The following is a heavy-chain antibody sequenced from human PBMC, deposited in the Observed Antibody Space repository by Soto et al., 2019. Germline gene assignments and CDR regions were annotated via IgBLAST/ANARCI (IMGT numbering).Heavy chain of an antibody. Sequence: ASVKVSCKASGYTFTSYGISWVRQAPGQGLEWMGWISAYNGNTNYAQKLQGRVTMTTDTSTSTAYMELRSLRSDDTAVYYCARDRIGVVPAAMGPGMDVWGQGTTVTVAS. CDR3: ARDRIGVVPAAMGPGMDV. J-gene: IGHJ6*02. CDR2: ISAYNGNT. D-gene: IGHD2-2*01. V-gene: IGHV1-18*01. CDR1: GYTFTSYG.